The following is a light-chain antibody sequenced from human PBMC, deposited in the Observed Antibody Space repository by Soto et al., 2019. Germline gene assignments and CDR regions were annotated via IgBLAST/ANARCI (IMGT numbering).Light chain of an antibody. CDR3: CSYAGSSVV. CDR1: SSDVGGYNF. J-gene: IGLJ2*01. V-gene: IGLV2-11*01. Sequence: QSALTQPRSVSGSPGQSVTISCTGTSSDVGGYNFVSWYQQHPGKAPKFMIYDVSKRPSGVPDRFSGSRSGNTASLTISGLQAEDEADYYGCSYAGSSVVFGGGTKLTVL. CDR2: DVS.